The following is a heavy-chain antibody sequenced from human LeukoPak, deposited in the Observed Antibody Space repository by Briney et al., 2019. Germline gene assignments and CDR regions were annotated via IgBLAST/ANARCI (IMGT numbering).Heavy chain of an antibody. CDR3: ARESDYYDSSGYPDY. V-gene: IGHV3-48*04. CDR2: IGTTSGAI. J-gene: IGHJ4*02. Sequence: GGSLRLSCAASGFTFNAFGMNWVRQAPGKGLEWVSYIGTTSGAIYYADSVKGRFTISRDNAKNSLYLQMNSLRAEDTAVYYCARESDYYDSSGYPDYWGQGTLVTVSS. D-gene: IGHD3-22*01. CDR1: GFTFNAFG.